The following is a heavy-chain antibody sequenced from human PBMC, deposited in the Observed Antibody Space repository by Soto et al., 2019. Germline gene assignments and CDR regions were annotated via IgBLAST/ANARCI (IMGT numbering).Heavy chain of an antibody. CDR3: ARGASIAARPFDY. CDR2: IIPIFGTA. D-gene: IGHD6-6*01. CDR1: GGTFSSYA. Sequence: VASVKVSCKASGGTFSSYAISWVRQAPGQGLEWMGGIIPIFGTANYAQKFQGRVTITADESTSTAYMELSSLRSEDTAVYYCARGASIAARPFDYWGQGTLVTVSS. V-gene: IGHV1-69*13. J-gene: IGHJ4*02.